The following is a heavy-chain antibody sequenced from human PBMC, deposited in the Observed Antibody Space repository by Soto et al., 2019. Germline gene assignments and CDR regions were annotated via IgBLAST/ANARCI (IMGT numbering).Heavy chain of an antibody. J-gene: IGHJ5*02. CDR2: ISAYNGNT. D-gene: IGHD2-15*01. Sequence: QVQLVQSGAEVKKPGASVKVSCKASGYTFTSYGISWVRQAPGQGLEWMGRISAYNGNTNYAQKLQGRVTMTTDTSSSRAYMELSSLRSDDTAVYCCARVVGALGHWFDPGGQGTLVTVSS. V-gene: IGHV1-18*01. CDR3: ARVVGALGHWFDP. CDR1: GYTFTSYG.